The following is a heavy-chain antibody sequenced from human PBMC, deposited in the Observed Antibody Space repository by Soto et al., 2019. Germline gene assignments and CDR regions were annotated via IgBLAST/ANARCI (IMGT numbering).Heavy chain of an antibody. V-gene: IGHV3-21*01. CDR2: ISSSSSYI. D-gene: IGHD3-22*01. Sequence: GGSLRLSCAASGFTFSSYSMNWVRQAPGKGLEWVSSISSSSSYIYYADSVKGRFTISRDNAKNSLYLQMNSLRAEDTAVYYCARDDYYDSSGYYLGYFQHWGQGTLVTVSS. CDR1: GFTFSSYS. J-gene: IGHJ1*01. CDR3: ARDDYYDSSGYYLGYFQH.